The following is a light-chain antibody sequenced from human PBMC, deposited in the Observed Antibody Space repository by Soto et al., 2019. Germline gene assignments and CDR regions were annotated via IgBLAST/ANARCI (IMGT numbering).Light chain of an antibody. CDR2: VAS. CDR1: QSISTY. V-gene: IGKV1-39*01. CDR3: QQSYSTPPWT. Sequence: DIQMTQSPSSLSASVGDRVTITCRASQSISTYLNWYQQKPGKAPELLIYVASSLQSGVPSRFSGSRSGTDFTLTISSLQPEDFATYYYQQSYSTPPWTFGQGTKVEIK. J-gene: IGKJ1*01.